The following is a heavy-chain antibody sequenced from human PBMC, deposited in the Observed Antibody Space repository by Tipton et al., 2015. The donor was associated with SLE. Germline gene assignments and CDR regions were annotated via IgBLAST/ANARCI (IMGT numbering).Heavy chain of an antibody. CDR1: GDSISRGYY. CDR2: IYHSGST. CDR3: ARLGVDT. Sequence: TLSLTRVASGDSISRGYYWGWIRQPPGKGLEWIGSIYHSGSTYYNQSLKSRVTISVDTSKNQFSLKVRSVTAADSAVYYCARLGVDTWGQGTMVTVSS. D-gene: IGHD3-10*01. V-gene: IGHV4-38-2*01. J-gene: IGHJ3*02.